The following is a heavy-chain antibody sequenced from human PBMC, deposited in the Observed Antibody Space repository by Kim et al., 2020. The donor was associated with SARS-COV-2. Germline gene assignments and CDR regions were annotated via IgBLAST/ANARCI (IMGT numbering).Heavy chain of an antibody. V-gene: IGHV4-31*03. CDR3: AGAHRTIFGVVEYMDV. J-gene: IGHJ6*02. CDR2: IYYSGST. Sequence: SETLSLTCTVSGGSISSGGYYWSWIRQHPWKGLEWIGYIYYSGSTYYNPSLKSRVTISVDTSKNQFSLKLSSVTAADTAVYYCAGAHRTIFGVVEYMDVWGQGTTVTVSS. CDR1: GGSISSGGYY. D-gene: IGHD3-3*01.